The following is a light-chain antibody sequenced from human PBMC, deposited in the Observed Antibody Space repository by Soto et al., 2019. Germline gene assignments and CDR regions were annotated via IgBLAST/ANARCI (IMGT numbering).Light chain of an antibody. J-gene: IGKJ2*01. CDR2: GAS. CDR1: QSVSSSY. Sequence: EIVLTQSPGTLSLSPGERATLSCRASQSVSSSYLAWYQQKPGQAPRLLIYGASSRATGTPDRFSGSGSGTDFALTISRLEPEDFAVYYWQQYGSSSYTFGQGTKLEIK. V-gene: IGKV3-20*01. CDR3: QQYGSSSYT.